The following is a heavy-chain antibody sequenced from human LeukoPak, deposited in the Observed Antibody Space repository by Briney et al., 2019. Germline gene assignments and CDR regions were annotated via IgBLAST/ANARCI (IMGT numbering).Heavy chain of an antibody. J-gene: IGHJ4*02. V-gene: IGHV1-58*02. D-gene: IGHD3-22*01. CDR3: AAVLYYDSSGPPFSDY. CDR2: IVVGSGNT. CDR1: GFTFTSSA. Sequence: SVKVSCKASGFTFTSSAMQWVRQARGQRLEWIGWIVVGSGNTNYAQKFQERVTITRDMSTSTAYMELSSLRSEDTAVYYCAAVLYYDSSGPPFSDYGGQGTLVTVSS.